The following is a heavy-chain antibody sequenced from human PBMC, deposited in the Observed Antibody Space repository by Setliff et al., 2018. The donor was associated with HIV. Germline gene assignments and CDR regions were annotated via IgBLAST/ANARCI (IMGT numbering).Heavy chain of an antibody. CDR3: ARQLSNSLDY. V-gene: IGHV1-2*02. CDR1: GYTFTDYF. Sequence: GASVKVSCKFSGYTFTDYFMHGVRQAPGQGLEWMGWISPDNGNRRILRRFQGRVTMTRDTSINTAYLELSGLTSDDTAVYYCARQLSNSLDYWGQGTLVTVSS. D-gene: IGHD1-1*01. J-gene: IGHJ4*02. CDR2: ISPDNGNR.